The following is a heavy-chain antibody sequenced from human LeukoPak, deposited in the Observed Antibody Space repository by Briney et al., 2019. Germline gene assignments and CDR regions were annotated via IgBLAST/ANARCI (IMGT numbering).Heavy chain of an antibody. CDR1: GGSISSYY. J-gene: IGHJ6*03. CDR2: IYYSGST. Sequence: SETLSLTCTVSGGSISSYYWSWIRQPPGKGLEWIGYIYYSGSTNYNPSLKSRVTISVDTSKNQFSLKLSSVTAADTAVYYCARRPETPYYYYYMDVWGKGTTVTVSS. D-gene: IGHD1-14*01. CDR3: ARRPETPYYYYYMDV. V-gene: IGHV4-59*01.